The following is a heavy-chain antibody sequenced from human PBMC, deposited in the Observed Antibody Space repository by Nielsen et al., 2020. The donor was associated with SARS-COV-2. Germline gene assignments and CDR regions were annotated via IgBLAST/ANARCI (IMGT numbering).Heavy chain of an antibody. CDR3: AKDREVPQGNMDV. CDR2: IYTGGTGT. D-gene: IGHD1-26*01. Sequence: GGSLRLSCAASGFTFSSYAMSWVRQAPGKGLEWVSVIYTGGTGTHYADSVKGRFSISRDNSKNTLYLQMNSLRAEDTAVYYCAKDREVPQGNMDVWGQGTTVTVSS. CDR1: GFTFSSYA. V-gene: IGHV3-23*03. J-gene: IGHJ6*02.